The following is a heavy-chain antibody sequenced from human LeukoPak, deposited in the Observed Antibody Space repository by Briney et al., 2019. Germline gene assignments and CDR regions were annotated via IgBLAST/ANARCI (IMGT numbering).Heavy chain of an antibody. J-gene: IGHJ4*02. CDR1: GYSISSGYY. V-gene: IGHV4-38-2*02. CDR3: ARVGGPGSAFDY. CDR2: IYHSGST. Sequence: SETLSLTCTVSGYSISSGYYWGWIRQPPGKGLEWIGSIYHSGSTYCNPSLKSRVTISVDTSKNQFSLKLSSVTAADTAVYYCARVGGPGSAFDYWGQGTLVTVSS. D-gene: IGHD1-14*01.